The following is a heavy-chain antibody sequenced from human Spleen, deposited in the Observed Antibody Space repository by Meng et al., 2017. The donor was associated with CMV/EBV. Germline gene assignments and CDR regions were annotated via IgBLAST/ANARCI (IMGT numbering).Heavy chain of an antibody. J-gene: IGHJ4*02. V-gene: IGHV4-59*11. Sequence: SETLSLTCAVYGGSLSGHYWNWIRQPPGKGLEWIGYIYYSGSTNYNPSLKSRVTISVDTSKNQFSLKLSSVTAADTAVYYCARVAIVGATLYFDYWGQGTLVTVSS. CDR3: ARVAIVGATLYFDY. CDR1: GGSLSGHY. CDR2: IYYSGST. D-gene: IGHD1-26*01.